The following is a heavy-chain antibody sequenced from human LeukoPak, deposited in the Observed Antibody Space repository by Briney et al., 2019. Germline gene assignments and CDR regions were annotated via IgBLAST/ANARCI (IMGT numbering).Heavy chain of an antibody. CDR3: ARDPAIQAWLSAYYFDY. Sequence: PGGSLRLSCAASGFTFSSYSMNWVRQAPGKGLEWVSYISSSSSTIYYAASVRGRFTISRDNAKNSLYLQMNSLRAEDTAVYYCARDPAIQAWLSAYYFDYWGQGTLVTVSS. J-gene: IGHJ4*02. CDR1: GFTFSSYS. V-gene: IGHV3-48*01. CDR2: ISSSSSTI. D-gene: IGHD5-18*01.